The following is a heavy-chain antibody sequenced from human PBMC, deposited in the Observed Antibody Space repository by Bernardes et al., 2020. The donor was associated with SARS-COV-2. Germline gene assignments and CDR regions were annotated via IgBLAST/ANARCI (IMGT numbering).Heavy chain of an antibody. J-gene: IGHJ6*03. V-gene: IGHV4-59*01. CDR3: ARNPVRGVAATMATYYYYYMDV. Sequence: SEPLYFRCTVSGGCIRSYYWSWIQKRPGKGLEWIGYIYYSGSTSYNPSLKSRVTISVDTSKNQFSLKLSSVTAADTAVYYCARNPVRGVAATMATYYYYYMDVWGKGTTVTVSS. D-gene: IGHD2-15*01. CDR2: IYYSGST. CDR1: GGCIRSYY.